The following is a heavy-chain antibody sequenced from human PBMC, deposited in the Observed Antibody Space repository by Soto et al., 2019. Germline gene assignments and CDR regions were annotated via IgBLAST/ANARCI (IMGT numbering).Heavy chain of an antibody. CDR2: IKQDGSEK. CDR3: ERDRSSGWTRDAYYYYYYGMDV. J-gene: IGHJ6*02. CDR1: GFTFSSYW. V-gene: IGHV3-7*01. Sequence: GGSLRLSCAASGFTFSSYWMSWVRQAPGKGLEWVANIKQDGSEKYYVDSVKGRFTISRDNAKNSLYLQMNSLRAEDTAVYYCERDRSSGWTRDAYYYYYYGMDVWGQGTTVTVSS. D-gene: IGHD6-19*01.